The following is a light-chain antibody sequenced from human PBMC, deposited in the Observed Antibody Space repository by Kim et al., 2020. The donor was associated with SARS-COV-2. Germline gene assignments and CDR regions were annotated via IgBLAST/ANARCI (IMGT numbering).Light chain of an antibody. Sequence: RVTISCTGISSNSGAGYEVHWYQQLPGTAPKLIIYGDSNRPSGVPDRFSGSKSGTSASLAITGLQTEDEADYYCQSYDNSLSGYVFGTGTKVTVL. J-gene: IGLJ1*01. CDR3: QSYDNSLSGYV. CDR2: GDS. CDR1: SSNSGAGYE. V-gene: IGLV1-40*01.